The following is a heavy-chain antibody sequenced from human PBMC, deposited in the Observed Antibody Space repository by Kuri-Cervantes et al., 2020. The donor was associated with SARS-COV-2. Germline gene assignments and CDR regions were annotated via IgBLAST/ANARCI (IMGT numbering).Heavy chain of an antibody. CDR1: GGSISSYY. CDR3: ARELPQDAFDI. D-gene: IGHD4-23*01. CDR2: IYYSGST. Sequence: LRLSCTVSGGSISSYYWSWIRQPPGKGLEWIGYIYYSGSTYYNPSLKSRVTISVDTSKNQFSLKLSSVTAADTAVYYCARELPQDAFDIWGQGTMVTVSS. J-gene: IGHJ3*02. V-gene: IGHV4-30-4*08.